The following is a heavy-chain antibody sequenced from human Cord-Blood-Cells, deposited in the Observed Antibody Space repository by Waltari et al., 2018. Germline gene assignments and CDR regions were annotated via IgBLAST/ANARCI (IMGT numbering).Heavy chain of an antibody. CDR3: AKDQDYGYFDY. V-gene: IGHV3-30*18. D-gene: IGHD3-10*01. Sequence: QVQLVESGGGVVQPGRSLRPSCAASGFTLSSYGMHWVRQAPGKGLEWVAVISYDGSNKYYADSVKGRFTISRDNSKNTLYLQMNSLRAEDTAVYYCAKDQDYGYFDYWGQGTLVTVSS. CDR1: GFTLSSYG. J-gene: IGHJ4*02. CDR2: ISYDGSNK.